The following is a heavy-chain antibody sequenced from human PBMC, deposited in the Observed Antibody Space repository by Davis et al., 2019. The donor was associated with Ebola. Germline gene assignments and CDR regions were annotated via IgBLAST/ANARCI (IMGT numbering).Heavy chain of an antibody. J-gene: IGHJ6*03. CDR3: ARGGLSLPQTYYYYMDV. CDR2: ISGSGGST. Sequence: GESLKISCAASGFTFSSYAMSWVRQAPGKGLEWVSAISGSGGSTYYADSVKGRFTISRDNSKNTLYLQMNSLRAEDTAVYYCARGGLSLPQTYYYYMDVWGKGTTVTVSS. V-gene: IGHV3-23*01. CDR1: GFTFSSYA. D-gene: IGHD3-16*02.